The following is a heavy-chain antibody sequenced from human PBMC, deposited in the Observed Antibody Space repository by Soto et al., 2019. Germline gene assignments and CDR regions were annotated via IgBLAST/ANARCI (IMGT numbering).Heavy chain of an antibody. CDR2: IYPGDSDT. J-gene: IGHJ4*02. D-gene: IGHD3-10*01. CDR1: GYIFSTYW. CDR3: ARCGSGGADE. V-gene: IGHV5-51*01. Sequence: GESLKISCRTSGYIFSTYWIGWVRQTPEKGLEWMGIIYPGDSDTRNNPSLQGQVTISSNKSITTAYLQWSSLKASDTAMYYGARCGSGGADEWVQGTPVTVSS.